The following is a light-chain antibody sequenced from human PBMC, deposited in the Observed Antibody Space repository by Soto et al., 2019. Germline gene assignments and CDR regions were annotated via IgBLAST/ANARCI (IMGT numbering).Light chain of an antibody. V-gene: IGLV2-14*01. CDR2: EVS. CDR1: SSDIGGYNY. Sequence: QSALTQPASGSGSPGQSITISCTGTSSDIGGYNYVSWYQHHPGKAPKLMIYEVSNRPSGVSNRFSGSKSGNTASLTISGLQAEDEADYYCSSLRVFGTGTKLTVL. J-gene: IGLJ1*01. CDR3: SSLRV.